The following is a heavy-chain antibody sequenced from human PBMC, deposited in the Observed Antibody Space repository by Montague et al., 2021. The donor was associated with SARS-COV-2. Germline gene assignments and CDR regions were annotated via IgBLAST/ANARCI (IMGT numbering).Heavy chain of an antibody. CDR1: GFTFSSYG. J-gene: IGHJ3*02. Sequence: RLSWSASGFTFSSYGMHWVRQAPGKGLEWVAVIWYDGSNKYYADSVKGRFTISRDNSKNTLYLQMNSLRAEDTAVYYCARDPHEFWSGYYQGNDAFDIWGQGTMVTVSS. V-gene: IGHV3-33*01. D-gene: IGHD3-3*01. CDR3: ARDPHEFWSGYYQGNDAFDI. CDR2: IWYDGSNK.